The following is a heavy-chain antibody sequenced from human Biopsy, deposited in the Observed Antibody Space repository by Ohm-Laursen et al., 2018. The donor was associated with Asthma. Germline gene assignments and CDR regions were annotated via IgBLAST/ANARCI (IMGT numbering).Heavy chain of an antibody. V-gene: IGHV1-24*01. CDR3: ASDFPKDYVRYNFQF. CDR1: GYSLTDLS. Sequence: SVKVSCKVSGYSLTDLSMHWVRQAPGQGLEWMGGHDHEVGGTVNARRFQGRVTMTEDTSTDTAYMELSSLSSDDTAVYYCASDFPKDYVRYNFQFWGQGTLVTVSS. D-gene: IGHD4-17*01. J-gene: IGHJ4*02. CDR2: HDHEVGGT.